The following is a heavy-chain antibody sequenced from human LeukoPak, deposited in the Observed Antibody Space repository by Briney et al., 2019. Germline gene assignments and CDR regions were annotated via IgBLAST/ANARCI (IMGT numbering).Heavy chain of an antibody. V-gene: IGHV3-33*01. CDR1: GFTFSSYG. Sequence: GGSLRLSCAASGFTFSSYGMHWVRQAPGKGLEWVAVIWYDGSNKYYADSVKGRFTISRDNSKNTLYLQVNSLRAEDTAVYYCARDLGGGFLEWSNFDYWGQGTLVTVSS. CDR2: IWYDGSNK. D-gene: IGHD3-3*01. CDR3: ARDLGGGFLEWSNFDY. J-gene: IGHJ4*02.